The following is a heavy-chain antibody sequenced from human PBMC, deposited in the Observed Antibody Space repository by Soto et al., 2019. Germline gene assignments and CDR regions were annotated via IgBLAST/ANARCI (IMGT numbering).Heavy chain of an antibody. CDR1: GASISIGDHF. J-gene: IGHJ4*02. V-gene: IGHV4-30-4*01. D-gene: IGHD2-2*02. CDR3: ARAVVPAAITN. Sequence: PSETLSLTCTVSGASISIGDHFGQWIRQPPGKDLEWIGYIYYTGSTYYNPSLRSRVAMSVDTSKNEFSLNLTSVTAADTAVYYCARAVVPAAITNWGQGTLVTVSS. CDR2: IYYTGST.